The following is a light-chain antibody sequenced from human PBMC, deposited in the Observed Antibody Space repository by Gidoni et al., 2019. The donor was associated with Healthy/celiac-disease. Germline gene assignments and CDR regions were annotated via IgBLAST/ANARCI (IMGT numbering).Light chain of an antibody. CDR3: AAWDDSLNGVV. Sequence: QSVLTQPPSASGTPGQRVTISCSGSSSNIGSNTVNWYQQLPGTAPKLLLYSNNQRPSGFPDRFSGSKSGTSASLAISGLQSDDEADYYCAAWDDSLNGVVFGGGTKLTVL. J-gene: IGLJ2*01. CDR2: SNN. V-gene: IGLV1-44*01. CDR1: SSNIGSNT.